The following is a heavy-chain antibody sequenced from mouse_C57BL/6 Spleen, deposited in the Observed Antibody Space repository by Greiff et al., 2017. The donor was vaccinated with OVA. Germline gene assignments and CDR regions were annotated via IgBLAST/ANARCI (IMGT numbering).Heavy chain of an antibody. V-gene: IGHV1-26*01. Sequence: EVQLQQSGPELVKPGASVKISCKASGYTFTDYYMNWVKQSHGKSLEWMGDINPNNGGTSYNQKFKGKATLTVDKSSSTAYMELRSLTSEDSAVYYCARDKIYYYAMDYWGQGTSVTVSS. J-gene: IGHJ4*01. CDR1: GYTFTDYY. CDR3: ARDKIYYYAMDY. CDR2: INPNNGGT.